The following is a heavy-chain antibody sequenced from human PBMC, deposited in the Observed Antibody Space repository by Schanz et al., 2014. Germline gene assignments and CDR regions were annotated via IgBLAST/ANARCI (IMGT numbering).Heavy chain of an antibody. J-gene: IGHJ6*03. D-gene: IGHD6-19*01. V-gene: IGHV1-46*01. CDR1: GYTFTSYS. CDR2: INLSGGSI. Sequence: QVQLVQSGAEVKKPGASVKVSCKASGYTFTSYSMHWVRQAPGQGLEWMGIINLSGGSINNAQKFQGRLTMTRDTSTSTVYMELSSLRSEDTAVYYCARLGTGMAVAGSVIDSYYYYMDVWGEGTTVTVSS. CDR3: ARLGTGMAVAGSVIDSYYYYMDV.